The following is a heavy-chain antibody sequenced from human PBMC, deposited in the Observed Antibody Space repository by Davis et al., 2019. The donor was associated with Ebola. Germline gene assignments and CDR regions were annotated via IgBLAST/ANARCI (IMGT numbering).Heavy chain of an antibody. Sequence: PSETLSLTCTVSGYSISSGYYWGWIRQPPGKGLEWIGSIYHSGSTYYNPSLKSRVTMTRDTSISTAYMELSRLRSDDTAVYYCARGIVGAPFDYWGQGTLVTVSS. CDR1: GYSISSGYY. V-gene: IGHV4-38-2*02. CDR2: IYHSGST. J-gene: IGHJ4*02. D-gene: IGHD1-26*01. CDR3: ARGIVGAPFDY.